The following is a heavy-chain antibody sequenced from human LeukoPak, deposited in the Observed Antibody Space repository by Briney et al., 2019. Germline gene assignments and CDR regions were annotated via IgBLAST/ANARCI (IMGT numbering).Heavy chain of an antibody. Sequence: SVKVSCKASGGTFISYAISWVRQAPGQGLEWMGGIIPIFGTANYAQKFQGRVTITADESTSTAYMELSSLRSEDTAVYYCARVGSIAVAGPLFDYWGQGTLVTVSS. CDR2: IIPIFGTA. CDR1: GGTFISYA. V-gene: IGHV1-69*13. D-gene: IGHD6-19*01. CDR3: ARVGSIAVAGPLFDY. J-gene: IGHJ4*02.